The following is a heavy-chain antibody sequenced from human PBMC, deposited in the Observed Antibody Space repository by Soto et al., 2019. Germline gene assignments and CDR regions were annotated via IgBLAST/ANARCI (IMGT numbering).Heavy chain of an antibody. D-gene: IGHD2-2*01. V-gene: IGHV5-51*01. Sequence: GESLKISCTGVGYSFTSYWIGWVRQMPGKGLEWMGIIYPGDSDTRYSPSFQGQVTISADKSITTAYLQWGSLKASDTAMYYCARGYCTTTICDPWFDPWGQGTLVTVSS. CDR2: IYPGDSDT. J-gene: IGHJ5*02. CDR3: ARGYCTTTICDPWFDP. CDR1: GYSFTSYW.